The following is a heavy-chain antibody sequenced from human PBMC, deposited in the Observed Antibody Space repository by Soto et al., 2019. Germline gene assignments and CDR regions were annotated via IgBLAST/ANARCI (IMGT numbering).Heavy chain of an antibody. CDR3: ARDRGEGLLEDGWFDP. CDR2: IIPILGIA. CDR1: GGTFSSYT. V-gene: IGHV1-69*04. Sequence: GASVKVSCKASGGTFSSYTISWVRQAPGQGLEWMGRIIPILGIANYAQKFQGRVTITADKSTSTAYMELSSLRSEDTAVYYCARDRGEGLLEDGWFDPWGQGTLVTVSS. D-gene: IGHD3-10*01. J-gene: IGHJ5*02.